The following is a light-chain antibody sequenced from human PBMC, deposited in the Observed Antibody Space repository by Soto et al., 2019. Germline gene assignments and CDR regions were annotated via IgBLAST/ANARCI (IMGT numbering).Light chain of an antibody. CDR1: SGHSSYR. J-gene: IGLJ2*01. V-gene: IGLV4-60*03. Sequence: QSVLTQSSSASASLGSSVKLTCTLSSGHSSYRIAWHQQQPGKAPRYLMKLEGSGSFIKGSGVPDRFSGSSSGADRYLTSSNLQSEDEAHYYCETWDSSTYVVFGGGTKLTVL. CDR2: LEGSGSF. CDR3: ETWDSSTYVV.